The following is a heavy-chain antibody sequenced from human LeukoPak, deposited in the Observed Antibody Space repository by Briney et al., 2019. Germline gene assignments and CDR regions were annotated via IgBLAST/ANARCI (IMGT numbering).Heavy chain of an antibody. CDR2: ISGSGGST. V-gene: IGHV3-23*01. D-gene: IGHD3-10*01. CDR1: GFTFSSYA. Sequence: GGSLRLSCAASGFTFSSYAMSWVRQAPGKGLEWVSAISGSGGSTYYADSVKGRFTISRDNSKNTLYLQMNSLRAEDTAVYYCAKAFARKLLWLGELLPNWFDPWGQGTLVTVSS. J-gene: IGHJ5*02. CDR3: AKAFARKLLWLGELLPNWFDP.